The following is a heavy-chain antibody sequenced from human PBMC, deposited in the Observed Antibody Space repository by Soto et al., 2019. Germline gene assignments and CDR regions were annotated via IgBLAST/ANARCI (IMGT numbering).Heavy chain of an antibody. D-gene: IGHD6-13*01. Sequence: QVQLVQSGAEVKKPGSSVKVSCKASGGTFSSYAISWVRQAPGQGLEWMGGIIPFFGTTNYAQKFQDRVTITADEYTSTAYMGLTSLRSEDKAVYYCSRHHSRTWYSPFDYWGQGTLVTVSS. CDR2: IIPFFGTT. CDR3: SRHHSRTWYSPFDY. J-gene: IGHJ4*02. V-gene: IGHV1-69*01. CDR1: GGTFSSYA.